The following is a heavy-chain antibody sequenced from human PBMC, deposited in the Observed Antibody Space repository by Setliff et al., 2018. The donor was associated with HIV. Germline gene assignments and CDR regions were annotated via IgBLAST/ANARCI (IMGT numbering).Heavy chain of an antibody. CDR2: ISGSGGST. Sequence: GGSLRLSCAASGFAFSSYAMSWVRQAPGKGLERVSAISGSGGSTYYADSVKGRFTISRDNSKKTLYLQMNSLRAEDTAVYYCAKDRVGNCINGVCYTPDYWGQGTLVTVSS. D-gene: IGHD2-8*01. CDR3: AKDRVGNCINGVCYTPDY. V-gene: IGHV3-23*01. J-gene: IGHJ4*02. CDR1: GFAFSSYA.